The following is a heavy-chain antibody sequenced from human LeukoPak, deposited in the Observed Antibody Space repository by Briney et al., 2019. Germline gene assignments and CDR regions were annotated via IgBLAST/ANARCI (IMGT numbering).Heavy chain of an antibody. J-gene: IGHJ5*02. CDR1: GYTFSAYY. CDR3: ARGSYWFDA. D-gene: IGHD6-13*01. CDR2: INPNSGGA. V-gene: IGHV1-2*02. Sequence: VASVKVSCQASGYTFSAYYMNWVRQAPGQGLEWMGWINPNSGGAKIAQKFQARVTMTRDTSISTAYMELSRLTSDDTAVYYCARGSYWFDAWGQGTLVTVSS.